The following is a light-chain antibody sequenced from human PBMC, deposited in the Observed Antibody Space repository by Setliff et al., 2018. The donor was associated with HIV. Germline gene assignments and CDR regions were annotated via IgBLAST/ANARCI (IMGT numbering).Light chain of an antibody. CDR2: DVN. CDR3: ISYADSSALYV. CDR1: NSDVGGHNY. V-gene: IGLV2-14*03. J-gene: IGLJ1*01. Sequence: QSVLAQPASVSGFPGQSITISCAGTNSDVGGHNYVSWYQQHPGKAPKLVIYDVNNRPSGVSNRFSGSKSGNTASLTISGLLAEDEADYYCISYADSSALYVFGSGTKV.